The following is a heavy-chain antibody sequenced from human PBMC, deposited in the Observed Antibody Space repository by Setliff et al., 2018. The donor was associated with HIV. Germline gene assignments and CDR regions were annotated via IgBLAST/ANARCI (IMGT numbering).Heavy chain of an antibody. CDR3: ARVSRGSYSYHWYFDL. CDR2: ISGSGANT. Sequence: PGGSLRLSCAASGFTFSSYAMSWVRQSPGKGLEWVSSISGSGANTYYADSVKGRFTISRDSSKNMLYLQMNSLRVEDTAVYYCARVSRGSYSYHWYFDLWGRGTLVTVSS. J-gene: IGHJ2*01. CDR1: GFTFSSYA. V-gene: IGHV3-23*01. D-gene: IGHD1-26*01.